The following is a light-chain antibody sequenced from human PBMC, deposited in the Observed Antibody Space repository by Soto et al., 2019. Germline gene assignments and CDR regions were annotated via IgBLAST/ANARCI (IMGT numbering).Light chain of an antibody. V-gene: IGKV3-20*01. CDR3: QQYGSSPPWT. J-gene: IGKJ1*01. CDR1: QSVSSRY. Sequence: EIVLTQSPGTLSLSPGERATLSCRASQSVSSRYLAWYQQKPGQAPRLLIYGASSRATGIPDRFSGSGSGTDLPLTISRLEPEDFAVYYCQQYGSSPPWTFGQGTKVEIK. CDR2: GAS.